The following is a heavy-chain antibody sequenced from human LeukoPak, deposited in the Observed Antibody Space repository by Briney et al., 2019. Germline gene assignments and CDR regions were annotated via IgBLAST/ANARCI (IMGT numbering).Heavy chain of an antibody. CDR1: GGSISSYY. CDR3: ARVGVSSGWYFDY. J-gene: IGHJ4*02. Sequence: SETLSLTCTVSGGSISSYYWSRIRQPAGKGLEWIGRIYTSGSTNYNPSLKSRVTMSVDTSKNQFSLKLSSVTAADTAVYYCARVGVSSGWYFDYWGQGTLVTVSS. CDR2: IYTSGST. D-gene: IGHD6-19*01. V-gene: IGHV4-4*07.